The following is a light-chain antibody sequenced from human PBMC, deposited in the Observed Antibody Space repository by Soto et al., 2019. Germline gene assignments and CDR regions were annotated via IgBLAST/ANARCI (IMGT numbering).Light chain of an antibody. CDR2: KAS. Sequence: DIPMTQSPSTLSASVGDSVTITCRASQSVSRWLAWYQHKPGKAPTVLIYKASTLKYGVPSRFSGSGSGTEFTLTISSLQPDDFATYYCQQYDSYSTFGQGTKVDIK. CDR1: QSVSRW. J-gene: IGKJ1*01. V-gene: IGKV1-5*03. CDR3: QQYDSYST.